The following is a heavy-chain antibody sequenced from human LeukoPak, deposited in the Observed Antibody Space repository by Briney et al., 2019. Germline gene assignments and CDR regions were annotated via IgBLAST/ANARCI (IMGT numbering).Heavy chain of an antibody. CDR2: IYTTGNI. J-gene: IGHJ5*02. Sequence: SETLSPTCSVSDDSLRNGGSYWSWIRQPAGKGLEWIGRIYTTGNIQFNPSLKSRVSMPTDKSKNQFFLNLRSVTAADTAVYYCAKGGERFGSGSYNWFDPWGRGILVTVSS. CDR3: AKGGERFGSGSYNWFDP. D-gene: IGHD3-10*01. CDR1: DDSLRNGGSY. V-gene: IGHV4-61*02.